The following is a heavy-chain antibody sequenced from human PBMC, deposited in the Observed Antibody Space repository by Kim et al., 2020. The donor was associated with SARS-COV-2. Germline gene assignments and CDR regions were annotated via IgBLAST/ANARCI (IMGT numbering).Heavy chain of an antibody. J-gene: IGHJ4*02. V-gene: IGHV3-23*01. CDR2: IRADGGST. Sequence: GGSLRLSCAASGFTFSSRAMGWVRQAAGKGLEWVAIIRADGGSTYYADSVKGRFTISRDNSENTLYLQMTGLRDEDTALYYCAIRQSGSNCFVYWGQGTL. D-gene: IGHD2-15*01. CDR3: AIRQSGSNCFVY. CDR1: GFTFSSRA.